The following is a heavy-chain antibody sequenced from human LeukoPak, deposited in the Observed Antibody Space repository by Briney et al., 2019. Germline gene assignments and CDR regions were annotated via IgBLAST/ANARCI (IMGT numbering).Heavy chain of an antibody. CDR1: GLTFSSHW. CDR3: ARGPQKNGHSSGYPGYFDY. V-gene: IGHV3-74*01. Sequence: GGSLRLSCAASGLTFSSHWVHWVRQAPGKGLVWVSRITNDGSSTTYADSVKGRFTISRDNAKNSLYLQLNSLRAEDTAVYYCARGPQKNGHSSGYPGYFDYWGQGTLVTVSS. J-gene: IGHJ4*02. D-gene: IGHD3-22*01. CDR2: ITNDGSST.